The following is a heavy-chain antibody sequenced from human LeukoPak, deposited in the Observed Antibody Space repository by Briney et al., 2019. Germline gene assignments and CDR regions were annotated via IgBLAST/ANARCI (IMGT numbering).Heavy chain of an antibody. V-gene: IGHV3-9*01. J-gene: IGHJ4*02. CDR1: GFTFDDYA. CDR3: AKSRSGGSSATLAYFDY. D-gene: IGHD2-15*01. Sequence: PGGSLRLSCAASGFTFDDYAMHWVRQAPGKGLEWVSGISWNSGSIGYADSVKGRFTISRDNAKNSLYLQMNSLRAEDTALYYCAKSRSGGSSATLAYFDYWGQGTLVTVSS. CDR2: ISWNSGSI.